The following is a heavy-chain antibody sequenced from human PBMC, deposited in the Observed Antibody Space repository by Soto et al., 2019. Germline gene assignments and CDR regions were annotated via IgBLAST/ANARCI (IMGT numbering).Heavy chain of an antibody. CDR3: AKDRAKCCGYDSSGTDV. Sequence: QVQLVESGGGVVQPGRSLRLSCAASGFTFSSYGMHWVRQAPGKGLEWVAVISYDGSNKYYADSVKGRFTISRDNSKNTLYLQMNSLRAEDTAVYYCAKDRAKCCGYDSSGTDVWGQGTTVTVSS. V-gene: IGHV3-30*18. J-gene: IGHJ6*02. CDR1: GFTFSSYG. CDR2: ISYDGSNK. D-gene: IGHD5-12*01.